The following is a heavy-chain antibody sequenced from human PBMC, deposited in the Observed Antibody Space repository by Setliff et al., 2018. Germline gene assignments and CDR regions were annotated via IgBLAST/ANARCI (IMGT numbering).Heavy chain of an antibody. Sequence: SETLSLTCTVSDDFFNFGHWLSWVRQSPGRGLQWIGDISHTGSTNYNPSLRSQVTVPVDKSKNQFSLKVDSVTDADTAVYFCARGSAGDNNSWYPYFFDSWGRGTLVTVSS. CDR1: DDFFNFGHW. J-gene: IGHJ4*01. CDR2: ISHTGST. V-gene: IGHV4-4*02. D-gene: IGHD3-10*01. CDR3: ARGSAGDNNSWYPYFFDS.